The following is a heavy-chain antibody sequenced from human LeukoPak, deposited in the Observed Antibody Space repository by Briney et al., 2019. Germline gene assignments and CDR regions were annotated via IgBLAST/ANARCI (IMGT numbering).Heavy chain of an antibody. CDR3: AKDMYQLLLAIFDY. Sequence: GGSLRLSCAASGFTFSSYGVHWVRQAPGKGLEWVAFIRYDGSNKYYADSVKGRFTISRDNSKNTLYLQMNSPRAEDTAVYYCAKDMYQLLLAIFDYWGQGTLVSVSS. CDR1: GFTFSSYG. D-gene: IGHD2-2*01. V-gene: IGHV3-30*02. CDR2: IRYDGSNK. J-gene: IGHJ4*02.